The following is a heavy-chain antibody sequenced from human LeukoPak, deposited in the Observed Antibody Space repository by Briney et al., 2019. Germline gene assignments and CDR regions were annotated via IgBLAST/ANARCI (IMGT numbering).Heavy chain of an antibody. CDR2: IYTSGST. CDR3: ARSGSSGYYHGWFDP. J-gene: IGHJ5*02. V-gene: IGHV4-61*02. D-gene: IGHD3-22*01. CDR1: GGSISSDSYY. Sequence: SETLSLTCTVSGGSISSDSYYWSWIRQPAGKGLEWIGRIYTSGSTNYNPSLKSRVTISVDTSKNQFSLKLSSVTAADTAVYYCARSGSSGYYHGWFDPWGQGTLVTVSS.